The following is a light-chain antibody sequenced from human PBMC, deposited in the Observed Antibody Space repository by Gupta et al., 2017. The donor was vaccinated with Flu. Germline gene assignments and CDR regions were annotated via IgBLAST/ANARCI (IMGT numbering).Light chain of an antibody. Sequence: SSIGAYKYVSCCHQHPASAPNLFIFDVGTRPSGVSSRFSGSKSGNTASLTISALQAADEDDYYCSSYTSVPSSVFGTGTKVTVL. CDR1: SSIGAYKY. CDR3: SSYTSVPSSV. CDR2: DVG. J-gene: IGLJ1*01. V-gene: IGLV2-14*04.